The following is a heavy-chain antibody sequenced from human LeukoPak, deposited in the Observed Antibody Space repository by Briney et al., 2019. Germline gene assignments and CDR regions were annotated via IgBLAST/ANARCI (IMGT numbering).Heavy chain of an antibody. CDR2: INPNSGGT. J-gene: IGHJ4*02. V-gene: IGHV1-2*02. Sequence: GASVKVSCKASGYTFTDYYMHWVRQAPGQGLEWMGWINPNSGGTNYAQKFQGRVTMTRDTSISTAYMELSRLRSDDTAVYYCARAGGSSSYYFDYWGQGTLVTVSS. CDR3: ARAGGSSSYYFDY. CDR1: GYTFTDYY. D-gene: IGHD6-6*01.